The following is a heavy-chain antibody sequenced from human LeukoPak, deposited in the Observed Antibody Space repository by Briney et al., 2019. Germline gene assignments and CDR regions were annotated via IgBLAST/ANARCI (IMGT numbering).Heavy chain of an antibody. V-gene: IGHV4-59*02. CDR3: ARERESNLTGYYPSYFDY. Sequence: SYSLSLTFTFAGGSARSLYWNWIRQPPGKGLEWIGYIFYSGSTRYNPSLKSRVTISVDTSKNQFSLKPSSVTAADTAVYYCARERESNLTGYYPSYFDYWGQGTLVTVSS. D-gene: IGHD3-9*01. J-gene: IGHJ4*02. CDR2: IFYSGST. CDR1: GGSARSLY.